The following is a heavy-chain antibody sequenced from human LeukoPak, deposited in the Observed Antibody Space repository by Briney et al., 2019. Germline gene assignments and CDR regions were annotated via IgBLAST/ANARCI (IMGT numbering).Heavy chain of an antibody. D-gene: IGHD1-7*01. CDR1: GFTFSSYW. CDR3: AKDERNWNYNLASQTYD. J-gene: IGHJ4*02. Sequence: PGGSLRLSCAASGFTFSSYWMSWVRQAPGKGLEWVANIKRDGSEKYYVDSLKGRFTVSRDNSKNTLYLQMSSLRAEDTAVYYCAKDERNWNYNLASQTYDWGQGTLVTVSS. CDR2: IKRDGSEK. V-gene: IGHV3-7*03.